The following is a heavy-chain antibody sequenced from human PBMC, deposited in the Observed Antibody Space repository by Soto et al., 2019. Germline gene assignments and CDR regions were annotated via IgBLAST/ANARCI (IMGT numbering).Heavy chain of an antibody. CDR1: GGSISSGDYY. J-gene: IGHJ6*03. D-gene: IGHD1-26*01. CDR3: ARRFVGIEARYPVEGAYYYYYYMDV. Sequence: PSETLSLTCTVSGGSISSGDYYWSWIRQPPGKGLEWIGYIYYSGSTYYNPSLKSRVTISVDTSKNQFSLKLSSVTAADTAVYYCARRFVGIEARYPVEGAYYYYYYMDVWGKGTTVTVSS. CDR2: IYYSGST. V-gene: IGHV4-30-4*01.